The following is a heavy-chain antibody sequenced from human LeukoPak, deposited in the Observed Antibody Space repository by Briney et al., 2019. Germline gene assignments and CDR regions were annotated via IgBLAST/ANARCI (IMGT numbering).Heavy chain of an antibody. CDR3: AGPGPSNWNRMEAFDI. V-gene: IGHV4-34*01. CDR1: GGSFSGYY. J-gene: IGHJ3*02. D-gene: IGHD1-20*01. CDR2: INHSGST. Sequence: SETLSLTCAVYGGSFSGYYWSWIRQPPGKGLEWIGEINHSGSTNYNPSLKSRVTISVDTSKNQFSLKLSSVTAADTAVYYCAGPGPSNWNRMEAFDIWGQGTMVTVSS.